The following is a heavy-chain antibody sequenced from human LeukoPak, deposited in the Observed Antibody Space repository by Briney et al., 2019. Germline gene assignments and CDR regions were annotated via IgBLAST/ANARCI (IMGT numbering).Heavy chain of an antibody. J-gene: IGHJ5*02. Sequence: PGGSLRLSCAASGFTFSSYAMHWVRQAPGKGLEWVAVISYDGSNKYYADSVKGRFTISRDNSKNTLYLQMNSLRAEDTAVYYCAKDFLKIRENWFDPWGQGTLVTVSS. D-gene: IGHD1-26*01. CDR1: GFTFSSYA. CDR3: AKDFLKIRENWFDP. V-gene: IGHV3-30-3*01. CDR2: ISYDGSNK.